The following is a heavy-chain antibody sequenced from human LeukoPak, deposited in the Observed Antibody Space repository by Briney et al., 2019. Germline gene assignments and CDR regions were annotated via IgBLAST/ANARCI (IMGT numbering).Heavy chain of an antibody. Sequence: SETLSLTCAVYGGSFSGYYWSWIRQPPGKGLEWIGEINHSGSTNYNPSLKSRVTISVDTSKNQFSLKLSSVTAADTAVYYCARLRRNYDILSGYYKGAFDIWGQGTMVTVSS. V-gene: IGHV4-34*01. J-gene: IGHJ3*02. CDR3: ARLRRNYDILSGYYKGAFDI. CDR1: GGSFSGYY. D-gene: IGHD3-9*01. CDR2: INHSGST.